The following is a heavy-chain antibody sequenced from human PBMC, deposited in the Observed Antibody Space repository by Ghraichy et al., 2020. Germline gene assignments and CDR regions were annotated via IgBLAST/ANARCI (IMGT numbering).Heavy chain of an antibody. Sequence: GGSLRLSCAASGFTFSSYSMNWVRQAPGKGLEWVSSISTRGNYKNYVDSVEGRFIISRDNDGNSLSLQMNSLRVEDTAVYYCARDVEFGDSAGGFDVWGQGTTVTVSS. CDR1: GFTFSSYS. CDR3: ARDVEFGDSAGGFDV. D-gene: IGHD3-10*01. V-gene: IGHV3-21*01. J-gene: IGHJ6*02. CDR2: ISTRGNYK.